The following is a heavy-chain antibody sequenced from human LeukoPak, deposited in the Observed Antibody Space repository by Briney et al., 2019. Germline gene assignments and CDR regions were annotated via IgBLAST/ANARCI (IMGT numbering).Heavy chain of an antibody. V-gene: IGHV3-23*01. CDR2: INDSGGST. Sequence: GGSPRLSCAASGFTFNSYAMSWVRQAPGKGLEWVSDINDSGGSTYYADSVKGRFTISRDNSKNTLYLQMNSLRAEDTAVYYCAADTWLLNEDPDYYYYYYMDVWGKGTTVTVSS. J-gene: IGHJ6*03. CDR3: AADTWLLNEDPDYYYYYYMDV. D-gene: IGHD3-22*01. CDR1: GFTFNSYA.